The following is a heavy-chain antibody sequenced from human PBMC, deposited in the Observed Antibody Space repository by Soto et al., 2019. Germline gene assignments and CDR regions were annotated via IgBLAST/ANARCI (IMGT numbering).Heavy chain of an antibody. CDR1: GFTVSSNY. CDR2: IYSGGST. J-gene: IGHJ5*02. CDR3: AKAGIAAAENWFDP. Sequence: GGSLRLSCAASGFTVSSNYMSWVRQAPGKGLEWVSVIYSGGSTYYADSAKGRFTISRDNSKNTLYLQMNSLRAEDTAVYYCAKAGIAAAENWFDPWGQGTLVTVSS. D-gene: IGHD6-13*01. V-gene: IGHV3-66*02.